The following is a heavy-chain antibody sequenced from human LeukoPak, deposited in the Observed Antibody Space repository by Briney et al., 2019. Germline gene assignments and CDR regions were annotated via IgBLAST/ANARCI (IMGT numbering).Heavy chain of an antibody. Sequence: SETLSLTCTVSSGSINSYYWGWVRQPAGRGLEWIGRIYTTGKTDYNPSLKSRLTMSVDTSKRQFSLNLTSVAAADTAIYFCARHGYTASHYFLDFWSQGTLVTVSS. V-gene: IGHV4-4*07. CDR2: IYTTGKT. CDR1: SGSINSYY. D-gene: IGHD3-16*01. CDR3: ARHGYTASHYFLDF. J-gene: IGHJ4*02.